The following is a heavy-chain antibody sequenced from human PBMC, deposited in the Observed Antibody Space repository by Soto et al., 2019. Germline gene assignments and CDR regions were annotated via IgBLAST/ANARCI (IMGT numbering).Heavy chain of an antibody. CDR1: GYTFTGYY. CDR3: ARGHLYPTKYYFDY. J-gene: IGHJ4*02. CDR2: MNPNSGNT. Sequence: ASVKVSCKASGYTFTGYYMHWVRQAPGQGLEWMGWMNPNSGNTGYAQKFQGRVTMTRNTSISTAYMELSSLRSEDTAVYYCARGHLYPTKYYFDYWGQGTLVTVSS. V-gene: IGHV1-8*02.